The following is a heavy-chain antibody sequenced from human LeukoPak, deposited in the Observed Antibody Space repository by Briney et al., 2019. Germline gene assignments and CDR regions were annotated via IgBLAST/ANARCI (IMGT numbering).Heavy chain of an antibody. CDR3: ARDSDYYDSSAEYWYFDL. CDR2: INHSGST. CDR1: GGSFSGHY. V-gene: IGHV4-34*01. Sequence: PSETLSLTCAVYGGSFSGHYWSWIRQPPGKGLEWIGEINHSGSTYYNPSLKSRVTISVDTSKNQFSLKLSSVTAADTAVYYCARDSDYYDSSAEYWYFDLWGRGTLVTVSS. D-gene: IGHD3-22*01. J-gene: IGHJ2*01.